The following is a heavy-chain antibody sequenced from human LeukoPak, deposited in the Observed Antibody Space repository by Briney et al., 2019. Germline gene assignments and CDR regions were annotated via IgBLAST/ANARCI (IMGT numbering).Heavy chain of an antibody. CDR3: AKVIVVVPAARRGSDKGYFNAFDI. D-gene: IGHD2-2*01. CDR2: INSDGRST. CDR1: GFAFRSYW. V-gene: IGHV3-74*01. J-gene: IGHJ3*02. Sequence: GGSLRLSCAASGFAFRSYWMHWVRQAPGRGLVWVSRINSDGRSTTYADSVKGRCTISRDNAKDTLYLQMNSLRAEDTAVYYCAKVIVVVPAARRGSDKGYFNAFDIWGQGTMVTVSS.